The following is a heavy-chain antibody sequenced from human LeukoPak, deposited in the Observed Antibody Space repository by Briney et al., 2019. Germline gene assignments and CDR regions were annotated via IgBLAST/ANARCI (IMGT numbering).Heavy chain of an antibody. CDR3: ARPHIAGDGDYDILTGAFDP. CDR1: GGSISSYY. D-gene: IGHD3-9*01. V-gene: IGHV4-59*08. Sequence: SETLSLTCTVSGGSISSYYWIWIRQPPGKGLEWMGYIYYSGSTNYNPSLKSRVTISVDTSKNQFSLKLSSVTAADTAVYYCARPHIAGDGDYDILTGAFDPWGQGTLVTVSS. CDR2: IYYSGST. J-gene: IGHJ5*02.